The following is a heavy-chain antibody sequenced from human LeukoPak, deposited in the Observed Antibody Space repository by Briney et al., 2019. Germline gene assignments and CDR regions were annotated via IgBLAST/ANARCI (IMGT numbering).Heavy chain of an antibody. CDR1: GGSITSANFY. CDR3: ARGGGSSPSY. Sequence: SETLSLTCTVSGGSITSANFYWSWIRQPAGKGLEWIGRIYTSGSTSYNPSLESRVIISVDTSKNQSSLNLNSVTAADTAVYYCARGGGSSPSYWGQGTLVTVSS. V-gene: IGHV4-61*02. CDR2: IYTSGST. D-gene: IGHD6-6*01. J-gene: IGHJ4*02.